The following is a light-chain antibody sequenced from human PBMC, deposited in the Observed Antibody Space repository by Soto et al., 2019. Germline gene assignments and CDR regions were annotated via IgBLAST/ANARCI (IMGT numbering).Light chain of an antibody. Sequence: ELVLTQSPGILSLSPGERATLSCRASQSVSSSYLAWYQQKPGQAPRLLIYGASSRATGIPDRFSGSGSETDFSLTISRLEPEDFAVYYCQQYGTSLPYTFGQGTKLEIK. J-gene: IGKJ2*01. CDR2: GAS. CDR3: QQYGTSLPYT. V-gene: IGKV3-20*01. CDR1: QSVSSSY.